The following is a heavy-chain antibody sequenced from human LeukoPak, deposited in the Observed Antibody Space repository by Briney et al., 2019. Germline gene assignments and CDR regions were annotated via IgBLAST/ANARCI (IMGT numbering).Heavy chain of an antibody. Sequence: PGGSLRLSCAASGFTFSSYSMTWVRQAPGKGLEWVSYISSSSSTVYYADSVKGRFTISRDNAKNSLYLQMNSLRDEDTAVYYCAKDRGSWSRGAFDIWGQGTMVTVSS. CDR2: ISSSSSTV. V-gene: IGHV3-48*02. D-gene: IGHD6-13*01. J-gene: IGHJ3*02. CDR3: AKDRGSWSRGAFDI. CDR1: GFTFSSYS.